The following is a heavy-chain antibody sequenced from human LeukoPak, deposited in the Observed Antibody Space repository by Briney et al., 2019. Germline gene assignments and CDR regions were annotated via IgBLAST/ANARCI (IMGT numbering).Heavy chain of an antibody. J-gene: IGHJ3*02. CDR2: IYIGDSDT. CDR3: ARRGDTAMVRADDAFDI. Sequence: RTGESLKISCKGSGYSFTSYWIGWVRQLPGKGLGWMGIIYIGDSDTRYSPSFQGHDTISADKCISTAYLQWSSMKASDTAMYYCARRGDTAMVRADDAFDIWGQGTMVTVSS. V-gene: IGHV5-51*01. D-gene: IGHD5-18*01. CDR1: GYSFTSYW.